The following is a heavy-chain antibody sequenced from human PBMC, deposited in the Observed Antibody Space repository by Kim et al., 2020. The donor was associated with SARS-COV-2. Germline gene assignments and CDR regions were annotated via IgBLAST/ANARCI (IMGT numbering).Heavy chain of an antibody. Sequence: YYPDSVKGRFTISRDNSQNTLYLQMNSLRAEDTAVYYCAKDPVAAAGTSDYWGQGTLVTVSS. CDR3: AKDPVAAAGTSDY. V-gene: IGHV3-23*01. J-gene: IGHJ4*02. D-gene: IGHD6-13*01.